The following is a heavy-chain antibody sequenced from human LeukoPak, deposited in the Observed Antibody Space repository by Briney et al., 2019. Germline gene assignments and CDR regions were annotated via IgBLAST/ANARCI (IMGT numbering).Heavy chain of an antibody. D-gene: IGHD6-19*01. J-gene: IGHJ6*02. V-gene: IGHV1-18*01. CDR2: ISAYNGNT. CDR3: ARDLAPGAPTNAYISVAGPPNYYYYGMDV. CDR1: GYTFTSYG. Sequence: ASVKVSCKASGYTFTSYGISWVRQAPGQGLEWMGWISAYNGNTNYAQKLQGRVTMTTDTSTCTAYMELRSLRSDDTAVYYCARDLAPGAPTNAYISVAGPPNYYYYGMDVWGQGTTVTVSS.